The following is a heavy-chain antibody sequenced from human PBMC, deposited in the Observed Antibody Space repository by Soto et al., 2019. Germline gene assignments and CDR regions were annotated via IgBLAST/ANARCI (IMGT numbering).Heavy chain of an antibody. J-gene: IGHJ4*02. CDR2: IYHSGST. Sequence: KPSETLSLTCAVSGGSISSGGYSWSWIRQPPGKGLEWIGYIYHSGSTYYNPSLKNRVTISVDRSKNQFSLKLSSVTAADTAVYYCARAPYGSGSYYNYWGQGTLVTVSS. CDR1: GGSISSGGYS. V-gene: IGHV4-30-2*01. CDR3: ARAPYGSGSYYNY. D-gene: IGHD3-10*01.